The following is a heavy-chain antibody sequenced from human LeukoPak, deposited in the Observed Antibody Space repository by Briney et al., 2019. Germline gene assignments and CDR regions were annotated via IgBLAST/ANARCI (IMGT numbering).Heavy chain of an antibody. J-gene: IGHJ4*02. CDR2: INTNTGNP. V-gene: IGHV7-4-1*02. CDR1: GYTFTIYA. Sequence: ASVTVSFTASGYTFTIYAMNWVRQAPGQGLEWMGWINTNTGNPTYAQGFTGRFVFSLDTSVSTAYLQISSLKAEDTAVYYCARVYYDSSGYYLRPFDYWGQGTLVTVSS. D-gene: IGHD3-22*01. CDR3: ARVYYDSSGYYLRPFDY.